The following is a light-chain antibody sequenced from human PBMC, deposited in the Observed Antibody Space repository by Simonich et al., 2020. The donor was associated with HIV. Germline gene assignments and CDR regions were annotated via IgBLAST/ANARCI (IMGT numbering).Light chain of an antibody. CDR1: SSDVSGYNY. J-gene: IGLJ3*02. CDR3: ISYTTSTTWV. CDR2: DVS. Sequence: QSALTQPASVSGSPGQSITISCTGTSSDVSGYNYVSWYQQHPGKAPKLMISDVSKRPAWGSSRFSGSKSGNTASRTISGLQAEDEADYYCISYTTSTTWVFGGGTKLTVL. V-gene: IGLV2-14*01.